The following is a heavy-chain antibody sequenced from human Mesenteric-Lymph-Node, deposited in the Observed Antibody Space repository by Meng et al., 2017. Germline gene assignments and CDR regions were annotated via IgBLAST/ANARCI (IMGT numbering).Heavy chain of an antibody. D-gene: IGHD2-2*01. Sequence: SVKVSCKASGDTFSTYLIPWVRQAPGQGLEWMGEIIPNGGSIRIFGTANYAQKFQGRVTITANKSASIAYMELSRQISEDTAVYYSARGGVSDQLLTRLTYWGQGTLVTVSS. CDR2: IIPNGGSIRIFGTA. J-gene: IGHJ4*02. V-gene: IGHV1-69*06. CDR1: GDTFSTYL. CDR3: ARGGVSDQLLTRLTY.